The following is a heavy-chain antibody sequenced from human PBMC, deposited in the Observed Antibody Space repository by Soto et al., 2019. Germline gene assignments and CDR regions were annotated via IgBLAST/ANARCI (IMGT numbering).Heavy chain of an antibody. V-gene: IGHV1-46*01. J-gene: IGHJ4*02. D-gene: IGHD2-8*01. CDR1: GYTFTSYY. Sequence: QVQLVQSGAEVKKPGASVKISCKASGYTFTSYYMHWVRQAPGQGLEWMGIINPSGGSTNYAQKPPGRVAMAKDSSTSTVFMEANSLRSEDTAVYYCSRPPYPGCLNAVCYPLDYWGQGTLVTVSS. CDR2: INPSGGST. CDR3: SRPPYPGCLNAVCYPLDY.